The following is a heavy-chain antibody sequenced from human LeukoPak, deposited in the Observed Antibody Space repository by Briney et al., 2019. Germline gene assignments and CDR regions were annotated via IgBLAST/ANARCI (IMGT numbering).Heavy chain of an antibody. J-gene: IGHJ4*02. Sequence: GGSLRLSCAASGFTFSSYEMHWVRQAPGKGLEWVSYISSSGSTIYYADSVKGRFTISRDNAKNSLYLQMNSLRAEDTAVYYCASHSWYVTVWGSGDYWGQGTLVTVSS. CDR1: GFTFSSYE. CDR2: ISSSGSTI. CDR3: ASHSWYVTVWGSGDY. V-gene: IGHV3-48*03. D-gene: IGHD6-13*01.